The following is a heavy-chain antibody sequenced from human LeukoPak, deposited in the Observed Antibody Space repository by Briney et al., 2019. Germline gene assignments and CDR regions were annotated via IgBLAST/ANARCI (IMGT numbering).Heavy chain of an antibody. CDR1: GYTFTNYY. CDR3: ARGSTAEYWFDP. Sequence: ASVKVSCKASGYTFTNYYMHWVRQAPGQGLEWMGIINPNDGSTSYAQNFQGRVTMARDTSTSAVYMELSSLRSEDTAVYYCARGSTAEYWFDPWGQGTLVTVSS. V-gene: IGHV1-46*01. CDR2: INPNDGST. D-gene: IGHD1-14*01. J-gene: IGHJ5*02.